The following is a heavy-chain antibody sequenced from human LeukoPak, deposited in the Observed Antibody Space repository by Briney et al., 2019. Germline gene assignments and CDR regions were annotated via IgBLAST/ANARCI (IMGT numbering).Heavy chain of an antibody. Sequence: KASETLSLTCTVSGGSISSYYWSWIRQPPGKGLEWIGYIYYSGSTNYNPSLKSRVTISVDASKNQFSLRLSSVTAADTAVYYCARLRGYYFDYWGQGTLVTVSS. CDR1: GGSISSYY. J-gene: IGHJ4*02. D-gene: IGHD3-16*01. V-gene: IGHV4-59*08. CDR3: ARLRGYYFDY. CDR2: IYYSGST.